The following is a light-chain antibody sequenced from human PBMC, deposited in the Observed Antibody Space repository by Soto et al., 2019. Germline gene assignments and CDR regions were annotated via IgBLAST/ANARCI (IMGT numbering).Light chain of an antibody. CDR1: QTVNSR. CDR3: HQRQSWPRT. J-gene: IGKJ1*01. CDR2: HTS. V-gene: IGKV3-11*01. Sequence: EIVLPQSPVTLSLSPGERATLSCRASQTVNSRLAWYQHKPGQAPRLLIYHTSNRATGIPARFSGSGSGTDFTLTISSLEPEDFAVYYCHQRQSWPRTFGQGTKVDNK.